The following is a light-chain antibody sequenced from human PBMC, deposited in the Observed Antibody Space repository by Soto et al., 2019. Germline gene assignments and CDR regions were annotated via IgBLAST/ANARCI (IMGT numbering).Light chain of an antibody. V-gene: IGKV3-20*01. CDR1: QSINSHY. CDR2: GAS. Sequence: LXLTQXPXXXXXXPXXXXTXXXXXSQSINSHYLAWYQHKPGQAPRLLIYGASSRAAGIPDRFSGSGSGTDFTLTISRLEPEDFVVYHCLQYGDLPPTFGQGTKVDIK. CDR3: LQYGDLPPT. J-gene: IGKJ1*01.